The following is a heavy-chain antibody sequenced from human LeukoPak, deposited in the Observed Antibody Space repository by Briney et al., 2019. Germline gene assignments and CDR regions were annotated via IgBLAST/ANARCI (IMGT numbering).Heavy chain of an antibody. CDR1: GGSFSGYY. V-gene: IGHV4-34*01. CDR2: INHSGST. J-gene: IGHJ4*02. Sequence: PSETLSLTCAVYGGSFSGYYWSWIRQPPGKGLEWIGEINHSGSTNYNPSLKSRVTISVDTSKNQFSLKLSSVTAADTAVYYCARGGRWELLAGNFDYWGQGTLVTVSS. CDR3: ARGGRWELLAGNFDY. D-gene: IGHD1-26*01.